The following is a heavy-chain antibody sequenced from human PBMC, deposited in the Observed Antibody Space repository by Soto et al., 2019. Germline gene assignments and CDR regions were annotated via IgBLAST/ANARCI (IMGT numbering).Heavy chain of an antibody. D-gene: IGHD6-13*01. CDR3: ARSGSLLDYYYMDV. CDR1: GGSISSYY. Sequence: QVQLQESGPGLVKPSETLSLTCTVSGGSISSYYWSWIRQPPGKGLEWIGYIYYSGSTNYNPSLKSRVTISVDTSKNQFSLKLSSVTAADTAVYYCARSGSLLDYYYMDVWGKGTTVTVSS. J-gene: IGHJ6*03. CDR2: IYYSGST. V-gene: IGHV4-59*01.